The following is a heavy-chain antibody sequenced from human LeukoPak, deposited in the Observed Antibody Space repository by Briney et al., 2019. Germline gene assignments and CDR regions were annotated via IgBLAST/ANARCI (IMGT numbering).Heavy chain of an antibody. CDR3: ARPATFDDAFDI. CDR1: GYTFTGYY. V-gene: IGHV1-2*02. J-gene: IGHJ3*02. D-gene: IGHD3-10*01. Sequence: GASVKVSCKASGYTFTGYYIHWVRQAPGQGLEWMGWINPDSGATKYAQKFQGRVTMTRDTSISTAYMELSSLRSEDMAVYYCARPATFDDAFDIWGQGTMVTVSS. CDR2: INPDSGAT.